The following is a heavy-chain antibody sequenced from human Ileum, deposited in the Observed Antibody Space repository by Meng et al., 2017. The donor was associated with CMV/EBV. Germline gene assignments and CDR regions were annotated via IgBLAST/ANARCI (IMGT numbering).Heavy chain of an antibody. D-gene: IGHD2/OR15-2a*01. Sequence: GESLKISCAASAFTFSNYGMHWVRQAPGKGLKWLTFIRYDGSNKYYADSVKGRFTISRDNSKNTLLLQMNSLRAEDTAVYYCAKDLSPGQYYYHGMDVWGQGTTVTVSS. V-gene: IGHV3-30*02. J-gene: IGHJ6*02. CDR2: IRYDGSNK. CDR3: AKDLSPGQYYYHGMDV. CDR1: AFTFSNYG.